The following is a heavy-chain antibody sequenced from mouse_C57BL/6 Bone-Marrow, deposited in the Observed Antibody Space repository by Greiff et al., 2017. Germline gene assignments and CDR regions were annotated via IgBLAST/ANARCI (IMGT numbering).Heavy chain of an antibody. CDR2: IYPRSGNT. CDR3: ARPLYSNYEDYYAMDY. CDR1: GYTFTSYG. Sequence: QVQLQQSGAELARPGASVKLSCKASGYTFTSYGISWVKQRPGQGLEWIGEIYPRSGNTYYNEKFKGQATLTADKSSSTAYMELRSLSSEDSAVYFCARPLYSNYEDYYAMDYWGQGTSVTVSS. V-gene: IGHV1-81*01. J-gene: IGHJ4*01. D-gene: IGHD2-5*01.